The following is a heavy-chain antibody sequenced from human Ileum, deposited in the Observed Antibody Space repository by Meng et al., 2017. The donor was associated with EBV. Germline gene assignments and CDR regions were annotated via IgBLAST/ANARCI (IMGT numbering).Heavy chain of an antibody. D-gene: IGHD1-26*01. Sequence: HVHLHPCVARLLRPSQPLSPTSAVHGWFLTDYYWTWIRQPPGKGLEWIGEINPIEGTNYNPSLKSRVTISVDTSKNQFSLKMNSLTAADTAIYYCARRGSYGGGCDYWGQGTLVTVSS. J-gene: IGHJ4*02. V-gene: IGHV4-34*01. CDR2: INPIEGT. CDR1: GWFLTDYY. CDR3: ARRGSYGGGCDY.